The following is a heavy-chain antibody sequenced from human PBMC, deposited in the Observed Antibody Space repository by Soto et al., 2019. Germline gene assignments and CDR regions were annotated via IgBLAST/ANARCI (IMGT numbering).Heavy chain of an antibody. CDR1: GYTFTSYD. CDR2: MNPNSGNT. Sequence: ASVKVSCKASGYTFTSYDINWVRQATGQGLEWMGWMNPNSGNTGYAQKFQGRVTMTRNTSISTAYMELSSLRSEDTAVYYCARGRRQRGWPYYYYYYYMDVWGKGTTVTVSS. J-gene: IGHJ6*03. V-gene: IGHV1-8*01. D-gene: IGHD6-19*01. CDR3: ARGRRQRGWPYYYYYYYMDV.